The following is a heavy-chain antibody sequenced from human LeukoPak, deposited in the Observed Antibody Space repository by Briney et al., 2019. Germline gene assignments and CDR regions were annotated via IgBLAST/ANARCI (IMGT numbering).Heavy chain of an antibody. D-gene: IGHD3-10*01. V-gene: IGHV1-3*01. CDR1: EYTFTSYA. CDR3: ARDRGFGESNNWFHP. Sequence: GASVKVSCKASEYTFTSYAMQWVRQAPGQRLEWMGWINAGNGNTKYSQKFQGRVTITRDTSASTAYMELSSLRSEDTAVYYCARDRGFGESNNWFHPWGQGTLVTVSS. CDR2: INAGNGNT. J-gene: IGHJ5*02.